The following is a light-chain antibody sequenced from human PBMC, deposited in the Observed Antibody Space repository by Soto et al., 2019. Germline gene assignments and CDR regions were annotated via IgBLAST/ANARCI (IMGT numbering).Light chain of an antibody. CDR2: KAS. J-gene: IGKJ4*01. V-gene: IGKV1-5*03. Sequence: IQLTQSPSSLSASVGDRVTITCRASQTISSWLAWYQQKPGKAPKLLIYKASTLKSGVPSRFSGSGSGTEFTLTISSLQSEDFATYYCQQLNSYPPTFGGGTKVDIK. CDR3: QQLNSYPPT. CDR1: QTISSW.